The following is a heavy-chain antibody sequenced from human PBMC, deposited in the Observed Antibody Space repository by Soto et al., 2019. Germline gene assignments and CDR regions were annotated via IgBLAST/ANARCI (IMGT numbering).Heavy chain of an antibody. CDR1: GFTFSSYG. Sequence: GGSLRLSCAASGFTFSSYGMHWVRQAPGKGLEWVAVIWYDGSNKYYADSVKGRFTISRDNSKNTLYLQMNGRRAEDTAVYYCARDPHFGVVPGYYYYGMDVWGQGTTVTVSS. CDR3: ARDPHFGVVPGYYYYGMDV. V-gene: IGHV3-33*01. D-gene: IGHD3-3*01. CDR2: IWYDGSNK. J-gene: IGHJ6*02.